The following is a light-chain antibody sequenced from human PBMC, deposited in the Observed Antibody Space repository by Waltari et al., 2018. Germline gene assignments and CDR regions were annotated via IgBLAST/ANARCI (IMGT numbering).Light chain of an antibody. V-gene: IGLV3-9*01. CDR3: QVWDSSTAV. CDR2: RDK. CDR1: NIGGKN. Sequence: SYDLTQPLSVSVALGQTARLTCGGNNIGGKNVHWYQQKPGQAPLLVIYRDKNRPSRIPERFSGSNSENTATLTITGAQGADEADYYCQVWDSSTAVFGGGTQLTVL. J-gene: IGLJ7*01.